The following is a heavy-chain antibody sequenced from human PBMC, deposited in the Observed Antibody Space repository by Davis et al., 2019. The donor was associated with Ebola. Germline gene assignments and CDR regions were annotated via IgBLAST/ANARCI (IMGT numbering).Heavy chain of an antibody. CDR2: ISGNGGGT. V-gene: IGHV3-23*01. CDR1: GFAFSTYA. CDR3: AKEGDFWSGPFDY. J-gene: IGHJ4*02. Sequence: PGGSLRLSCAASGFAFSTYAITWVRQAPGKGLEWVSSISGNGGGTYYADSVKGRFTISRDNSKNTVFLQMNSLRAEDTAVYYCAKEGDFWSGPFDYWGQGTLVTVSS. D-gene: IGHD3-3*01.